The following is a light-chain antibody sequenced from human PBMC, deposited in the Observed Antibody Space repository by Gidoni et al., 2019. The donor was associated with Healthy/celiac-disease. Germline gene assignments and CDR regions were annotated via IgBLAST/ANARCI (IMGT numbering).Light chain of an antibody. CDR3: QQSYSTPPEKT. CDR2: AAS. V-gene: IGKV1-39*01. Sequence: DIQMTQSPSSLSASVGDRVTITCRASQSISSYLNWYQQKPGKAPKLLIYAASSLQSGVPSRFSGSGSGTDFTLTISSLQPEDFATYYCQQSYSTPPEKTFGPXTKVDIK. J-gene: IGKJ3*01. CDR1: QSISSY.